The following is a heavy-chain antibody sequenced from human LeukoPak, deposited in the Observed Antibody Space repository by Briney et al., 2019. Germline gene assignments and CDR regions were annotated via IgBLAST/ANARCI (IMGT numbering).Heavy chain of an antibody. CDR3: ARWIGGFDY. J-gene: IGHJ4*02. CDR1: GFTFSNYW. D-gene: IGHD3-10*01. Sequence: GGSLRLSCTTSGFTFSNYWMNWVRQTPGRGLEWVANINHGGSEKYYLGSVEGRFTISRGNTNNSLYLQMNSLRDDDTAIYYCARWIGGFDYWGQGALVTVSS. V-gene: IGHV3-7*01. CDR2: INHGGSEK.